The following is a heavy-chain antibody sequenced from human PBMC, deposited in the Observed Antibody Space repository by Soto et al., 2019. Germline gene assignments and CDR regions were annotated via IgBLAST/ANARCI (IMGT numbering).Heavy chain of an antibody. Sequence: GGSLRLSCAASGFTCSASHIHWVRQASGKGREWVARLRSKADNDATGYAASVKGRFTISRDDSKNTVYLQMNSLKIEDTAVYFCIRQRSDLDHRRPGTLVTVSS. CDR3: IRQRSDLDH. J-gene: IGHJ4*02. CDR2: LRSKADNDAT. D-gene: IGHD2-15*01. CDR1: GFTCSASH. V-gene: IGHV3-73*01.